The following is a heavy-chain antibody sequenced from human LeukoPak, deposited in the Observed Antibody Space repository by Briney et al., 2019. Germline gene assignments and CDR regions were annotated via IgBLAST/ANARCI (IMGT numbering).Heavy chain of an antibody. Sequence: GGSLRLSCAGSGFTFSDAWLNRVRQTPEKGLEWVARIKRQTEGWAKDYAAPVKGRFTISRDDSKSTVYLQMNSLGVEDTAVYFCSRNADHDWWGQGTLVTVSS. CDR1: GFTFSDAW. J-gene: IGHJ4*02. CDR2: IKRQTEGWAK. V-gene: IGHV3-15*01. D-gene: IGHD1-14*01. CDR3: SRNADHDW.